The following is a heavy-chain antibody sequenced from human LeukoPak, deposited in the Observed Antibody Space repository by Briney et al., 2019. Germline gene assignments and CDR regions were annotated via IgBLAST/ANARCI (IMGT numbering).Heavy chain of an antibody. CDR3: ARHFAYSSSSYFDY. D-gene: IGHD6-6*01. V-gene: IGHV4-59*08. Sequence: SETLSLTCSVSGGSVSNYYWSWIRQPPRKGLEWIGYVYYTGGTNYNTSLKSRVTMFEDKSKNQFSLRLYSVTVAHTAVYYCARHFAYSSSSYFDYWGQGSLVTVSS. CDR2: VYYTGGT. J-gene: IGHJ4*02. CDR1: GGSVSNYY.